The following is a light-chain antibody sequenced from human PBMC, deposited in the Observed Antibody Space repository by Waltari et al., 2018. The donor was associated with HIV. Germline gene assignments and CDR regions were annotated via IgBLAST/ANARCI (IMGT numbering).Light chain of an antibody. J-gene: IGLJ2*01. CDR1: SSAVCGFDY. CDR2: EVN. Sequence: QSALTQPPSASGSPGQSVTISCTGTSSAVCGFDYVSWYHQQPPKAPKLILYEVNRRPAGVPDRCSGSKSGNTASLTVSGLQPEDEGDYYCSSYKDANDVVFGGGTKLTVL. CDR3: SSYKDANDVV. V-gene: IGLV2-8*01.